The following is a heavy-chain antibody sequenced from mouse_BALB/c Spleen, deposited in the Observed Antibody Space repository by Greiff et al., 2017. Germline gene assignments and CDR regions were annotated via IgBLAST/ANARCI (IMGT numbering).Heavy chain of an antibody. CDR3: ARLSYGNFFDY. Sequence: EVQGVESGGDLVKPGGSLKLSCAASGFTFSSYGMSWVRQTPDKRLEWVATISSGGSYTYYPDSVKGRFTISRDNAKNTLYLQMSSLKSEDTAMYYCARLSYGNFFDYWGQGTTLTVSS. J-gene: IGHJ2*01. V-gene: IGHV5-6*01. CDR2: ISSGGSYT. CDR1: GFTFSSYG. D-gene: IGHD2-1*01.